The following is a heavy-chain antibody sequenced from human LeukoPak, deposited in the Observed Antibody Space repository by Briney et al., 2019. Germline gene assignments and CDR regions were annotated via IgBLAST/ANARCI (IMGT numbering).Heavy chain of an antibody. Sequence: GGSLRLSCAASGFTVSSNYMSWVRQAPGKGLEWVSVIYSGGSTYYADSVKGRFTISRDNSKNTLYLQMNSLRAEDTAVYYCARDWAYDILTGFYGMDVWGQGTTVTVSS. CDR3: ARDWAYDILTGFYGMDV. CDR2: IYSGGST. J-gene: IGHJ6*02. D-gene: IGHD3-9*01. V-gene: IGHV3-53*01. CDR1: GFTVSSNY.